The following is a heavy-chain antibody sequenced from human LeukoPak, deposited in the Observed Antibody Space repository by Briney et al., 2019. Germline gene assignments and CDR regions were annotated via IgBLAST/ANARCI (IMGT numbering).Heavy chain of an antibody. V-gene: IGHV4-39*07. CDR3: ARADYGDQRGPNRNFDY. CDR2: IYYSGST. D-gene: IGHD4-17*01. CDR1: GGSISSSSYY. Sequence: PSETLSLTCTVSGGSISSSSYYWGWIRQPPGKGLEWLGSIYYSGSTYYNPSLKSRVTISVDTSKNQFSLKLSSVTAADTAVYYCARADYGDQRGPNRNFDYWGQGTLVTVSS. J-gene: IGHJ4*02.